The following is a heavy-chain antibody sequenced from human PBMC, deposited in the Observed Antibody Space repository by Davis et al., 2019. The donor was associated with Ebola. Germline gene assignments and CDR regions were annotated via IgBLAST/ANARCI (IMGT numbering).Heavy chain of an antibody. Sequence: SETLSLTCAVSGASISSAGYSWSWIRQPPGKGLEWIGYIYYSGSTYYSPSLRSRVTISVDTSKNLFSLKLTSVTAADTAVYYCARGDSYYDPSGYYAGPEAPDHWGQGTLVTVSS. D-gene: IGHD3-22*01. V-gene: IGHV4-30-4*07. J-gene: IGHJ4*02. CDR1: GASISSAGYS. CDR3: ARGDSYYDPSGYYAGPEAPDH. CDR2: IYYSGST.